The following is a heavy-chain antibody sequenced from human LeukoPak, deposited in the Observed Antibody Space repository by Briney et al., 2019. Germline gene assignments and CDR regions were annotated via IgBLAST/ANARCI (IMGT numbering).Heavy chain of an antibody. Sequence: PSETLSLTCTVSGGSISSYYWSWIRQPPGKGLEWIGYIYYSGSTNYNPSLKSRVTISVDTSKNQFSLKLSSVTAADTAVYYCARAPPGRDIVVVPAAIGDYYFDYWGQGTLVTVSS. J-gene: IGHJ4*02. V-gene: IGHV4-59*12. CDR1: GGSISSYY. CDR3: ARAPPGRDIVVVPAAIGDYYFDY. D-gene: IGHD2-2*01. CDR2: IYYSGST.